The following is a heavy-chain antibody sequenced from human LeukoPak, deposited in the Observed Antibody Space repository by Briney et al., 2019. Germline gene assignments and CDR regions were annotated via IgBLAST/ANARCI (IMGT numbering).Heavy chain of an antibody. CDR2: IYYSGST. D-gene: IGHD1-1*01. CDR3: ARDRETTVGNYYYYYMDV. CDR1: GGSISSSSHF. Sequence: ETLSLTCTVSGGSISSSSHFWGWIRQPPGKGLEWIGSIYYSGSTYYNPSLKSRVTISVDTSKNQFSLKLSSVTAADTAVYYCARDRETTVGNYYYYYMDVWGKGTTVTVSS. J-gene: IGHJ6*03. V-gene: IGHV4-39*02.